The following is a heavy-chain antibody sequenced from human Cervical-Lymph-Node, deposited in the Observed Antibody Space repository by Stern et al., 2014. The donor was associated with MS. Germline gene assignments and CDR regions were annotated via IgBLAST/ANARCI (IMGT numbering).Heavy chain of an antibody. CDR1: GFTFSTYA. Sequence: EVQLVESGGGLVQPGGSQRLSCTASGFTFSTYAMYWVRQAPGKGLELASFMRNDGRNIFYADSVKGRFTISRDNAKSSVYLQMNSLRDEDTGVYYCAREYVVSDSGDGFDLWGQGIMVTVSS. V-gene: IGHV3-48*02. CDR3: AREYVVSDSGDGFDL. CDR2: MRNDGRNI. D-gene: IGHD5/OR15-5a*01. J-gene: IGHJ4*02.